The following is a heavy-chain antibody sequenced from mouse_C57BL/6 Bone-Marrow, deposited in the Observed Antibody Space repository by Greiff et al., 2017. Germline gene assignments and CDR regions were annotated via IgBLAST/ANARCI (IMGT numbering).Heavy chain of an antibody. CDR3: AREDSSGYSFAY. V-gene: IGHV1-52*01. Sequence: VQLPQPGAELVSPGSSVKLSCKASCYTFTSYWMHWVKQRPIQSLEWLGNIDPSASETHYNQKFKDHATLTVDKSSSTAYMQLSSLTSEDSAVYYCAREDSSGYSFAYGGQGTLGTVS. J-gene: IGHJ3*01. CDR2: IDPSASET. CDR1: CYTFTSYW. D-gene: IGHD3-2*02.